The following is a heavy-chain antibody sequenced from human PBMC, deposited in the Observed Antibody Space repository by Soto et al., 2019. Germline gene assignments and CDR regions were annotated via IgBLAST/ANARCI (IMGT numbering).Heavy chain of an antibody. J-gene: IGHJ6*02. V-gene: IGHV1-69*01. CDR3: ARASSFFYSSYRVDYYYYGMDV. Sequence: QVQLVQSGAEVKKPGSSVKVSCKASGGTFSSYAISWVRQAPGQGLEWMGGIIPIFGTANYAQKFQGRVTITADESTSTAYMEQSSLRSEDTAVYYCARASSFFYSSYRVDYYYYGMDVWGQGTTVTVSS. CDR2: IIPIFGTA. D-gene: IGHD4-4*01. CDR1: GGTFSSYA.